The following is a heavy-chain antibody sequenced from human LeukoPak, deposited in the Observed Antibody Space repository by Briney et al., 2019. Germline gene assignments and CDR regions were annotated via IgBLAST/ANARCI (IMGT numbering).Heavy chain of an antibody. CDR3: ARGWIQLWSQNWYFDL. Sequence: GASVKVSCKASGYSFTSYGISWVRQAPGQGLEWMGWISVYKGNTNYAQKFQGRVTMTTDTSTSTAYMEPRSLRSDDTAVYYCARGWIQLWSQNWYFDLWGRGTLVTVSS. CDR1: GYSFTSYG. J-gene: IGHJ2*01. CDR2: ISVYKGNT. V-gene: IGHV1-18*04. D-gene: IGHD5-18*01.